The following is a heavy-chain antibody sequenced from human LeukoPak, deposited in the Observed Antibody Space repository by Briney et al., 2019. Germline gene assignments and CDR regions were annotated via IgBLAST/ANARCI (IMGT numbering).Heavy chain of an antibody. CDR2: MNPNSGNT. D-gene: IGHD3-3*01. J-gene: IGHJ3*02. V-gene: IGHV1-8*01. Sequence: ASVKVSCKASGYTFTSYDINWVRQATGQGLEWMGWMNPNSGNTGYAQKFRGRVTMTRNTSISTAYMELSSLRSEDTAVYYCARGEGFWSGYYTGLAFDIWGQGTMVTVSS. CDR3: ARGEGFWSGYYTGLAFDI. CDR1: GYTFTSYD.